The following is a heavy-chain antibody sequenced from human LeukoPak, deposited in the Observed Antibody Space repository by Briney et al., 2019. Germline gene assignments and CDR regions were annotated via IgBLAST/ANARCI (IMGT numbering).Heavy chain of an antibody. D-gene: IGHD2-15*01. J-gene: IGHJ6*02. CDR1: GGSISRTSYY. Sequence: SGTLSLTCTVSGGSISRTSYYWGWIRQPPGKGLEWIGSIYYSGSTYDNPSLKSRVTISVDTSKNQFSLKLSSVTAADTAVYYCARHSSGVGVPYGMDVWGQGTTVTVSS. CDR3: ARHSSGVGVPYGMDV. CDR2: IYYSGST. V-gene: IGHV4-39*01.